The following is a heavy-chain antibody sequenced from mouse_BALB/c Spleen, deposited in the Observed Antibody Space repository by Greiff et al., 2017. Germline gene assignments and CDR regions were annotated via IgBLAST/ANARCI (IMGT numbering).Heavy chain of an antibody. CDR3: ARECSTGYSDAMDY. D-gene: IGHD3-2*02. Sequence: EVQGVESGGGLVKPGGSLKLSCAASGFTFSSYNMSWVRQTPEKRLEWVATISRGGSYTYYPDSVKGRFTITRDNAKNTLYLQMSSLTSEDTAMYYCARECSTGYSDAMDYWGQGTSVTVSS. V-gene: IGHV5-6-4*01. J-gene: IGHJ4*01. CDR1: GFTFSSYN. CDR2: ISRGGSYT.